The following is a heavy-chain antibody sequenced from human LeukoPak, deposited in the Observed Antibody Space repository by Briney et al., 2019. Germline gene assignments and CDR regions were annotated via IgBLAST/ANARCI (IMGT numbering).Heavy chain of an antibody. CDR2: IRGSGGST. J-gene: IGHJ3*02. CDR1: GFTFSSYA. D-gene: IGHD6-19*01. CDR3: ATGIAVAGDAFDI. V-gene: IGHV3-23*01. Sequence: GGSLRLSCAASGFTFSSYAMSWVRQAPGKGLEWVSAIRGSGGSTYYADSVKGRFTISRDNSKNTLYLQMNSLRAEDTAVYYCATGIAVAGDAFDIWGQGTMVTVSS.